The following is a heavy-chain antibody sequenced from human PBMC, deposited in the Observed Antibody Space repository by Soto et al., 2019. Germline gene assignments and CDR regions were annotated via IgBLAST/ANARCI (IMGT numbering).Heavy chain of an antibody. Sequence: SETLSRTCAVSGDSISNGYYWAFIRQPPGKGLEWIGYIYYSGNTNYNPSLKSRVIISVDTSKNLFSLKLTSVTAADTAVYYCARIPVDTSMIYWLDPWGQGTLVTVSS. CDR3: ARIPVDTSMIYWLDP. V-gene: IGHV4-59*01. CDR1: GDSISNGYY. D-gene: IGHD5-18*01. CDR2: IYYSGNT. J-gene: IGHJ5*02.